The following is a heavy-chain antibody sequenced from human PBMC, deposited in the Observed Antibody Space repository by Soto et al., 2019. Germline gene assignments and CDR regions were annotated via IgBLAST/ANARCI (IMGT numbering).Heavy chain of an antibody. Sequence: EVQLSESGGGLVQPGGSLRLSCAASGFTFSNYAMSWVRQAPGKGLEWVSGISASGGATYYADSVKGRFTISRDNSKNTHSLQMDGLRAEDTAVYYCAKDPNGDCVGGLEFRGQGTMVPVSS. D-gene: IGHD2-15*01. V-gene: IGHV3-23*01. CDR3: AKDPNGDCVGGLEF. J-gene: IGHJ3*01. CDR2: ISASGGAT. CDR1: GFTFSNYA.